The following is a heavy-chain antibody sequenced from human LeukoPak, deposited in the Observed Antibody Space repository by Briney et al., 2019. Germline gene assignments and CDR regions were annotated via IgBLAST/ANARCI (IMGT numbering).Heavy chain of an antibody. Sequence: GGSLRLSCAASAFTFSYYAMHWVRQAPGKGLEWMAVISYDGSNKYYADSVKGRFTISRDNSKNTLYLEMDSLRAEDTAVYYCARDFGYYSPFWYWGQGTLVTASS. D-gene: IGHD3-22*01. CDR3: ARDFGYYSPFWY. CDR1: AFTFSYYA. V-gene: IGHV3-30*03. J-gene: IGHJ4*02. CDR2: ISYDGSNK.